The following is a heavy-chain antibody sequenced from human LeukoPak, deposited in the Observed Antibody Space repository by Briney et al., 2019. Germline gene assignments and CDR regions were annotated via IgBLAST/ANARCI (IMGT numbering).Heavy chain of an antibody. Sequence: GESLKISCKGSGYSFTSYWIGWARQMPGKGLEWMGIIYPGDSDTRYSPSFQGQVTISADKSISTAYLQWSSLKASDTAMYYCARSFTDAYDFLSRGFFDYWGQGTLVTVSS. CDR2: IYPGDSDT. D-gene: IGHD3-3*01. CDR3: ARSFTDAYDFLSRGFFDY. CDR1: GYSFTSYW. V-gene: IGHV5-51*01. J-gene: IGHJ4*02.